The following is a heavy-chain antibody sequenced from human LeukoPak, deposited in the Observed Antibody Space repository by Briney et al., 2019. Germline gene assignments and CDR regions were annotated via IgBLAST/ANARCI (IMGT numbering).Heavy chain of an antibody. V-gene: IGHV4-34*01. J-gene: IGHJ4*02. Sequence: SETLSLTCAVYGGSFSGYSWSWIRQPPGKGLEWIGEINHSGSTNYSPSLKSRVTISVDTSKNQFSLKLSSVTAADTSVYYCARFRVVPAAADYWGQGTLVTVSS. CDR1: GGSFSGYS. CDR2: INHSGST. CDR3: ARFRVVPAAADY. D-gene: IGHD2-2*01.